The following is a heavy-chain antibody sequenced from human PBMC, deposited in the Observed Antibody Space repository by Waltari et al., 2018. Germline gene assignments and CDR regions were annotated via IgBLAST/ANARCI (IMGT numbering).Heavy chain of an antibody. J-gene: IGHJ3*02. CDR2: IYTRGSVI. V-gene: IGHV3-48*01. Sequence: EEQLVESGGGLVRPGGSLSLSCAASGFTFRNSGMNWVRQTPGKGLGLLSYIYTRGSVIYADSVKGRFTVSRDNAKNFLFLQMDSLRVEDTAVYYCARGVPDIWGRGTMVTVSS. CDR1: GFTFRNSG. CDR3: ARGVPDI. D-gene: IGHD3-10*01.